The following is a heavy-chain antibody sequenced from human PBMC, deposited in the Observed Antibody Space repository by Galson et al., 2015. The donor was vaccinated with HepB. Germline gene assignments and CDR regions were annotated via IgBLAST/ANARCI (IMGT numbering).Heavy chain of an antibody. Sequence: SLRLSCAASGLIFRNYWMSWVRQAPGKGLEWVANIKQDGSEKYYVASVKGRFTISRGNAKNSLYLQMNSLRAEDTAVYYCARDVLWGQGTLVTVSS. CDR3: ARDVL. V-gene: IGHV3-7*03. CDR2: IKQDGSEK. J-gene: IGHJ4*02. CDR1: GLIFRNYW. D-gene: IGHD2/OR15-2a*01.